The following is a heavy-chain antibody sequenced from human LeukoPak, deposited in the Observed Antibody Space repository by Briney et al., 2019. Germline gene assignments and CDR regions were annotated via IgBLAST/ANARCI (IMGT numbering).Heavy chain of an antibody. CDR3: ATLAGYYDSSGYPAPDWFDP. V-gene: IGHV4-34*08. D-gene: IGHD3-22*01. J-gene: IGHJ5*02. CDR1: GFTFSSYA. CDR2: INHSGST. Sequence: GSLRLSCAASGFTFSSYAMSWVRQPPGKGLEWIGEINHSGSTNYNPSLKSRVTISVDTSKNQFSLKLSSVTAADTAVYYCATLAGYYDSSGYPAPDWFDPWGQGTLVTVSS.